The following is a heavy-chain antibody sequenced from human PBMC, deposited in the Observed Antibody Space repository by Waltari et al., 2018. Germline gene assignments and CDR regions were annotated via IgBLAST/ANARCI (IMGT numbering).Heavy chain of an antibody. J-gene: IGHJ4*02. V-gene: IGHV3-7*03. CDR1: GLDLSPYR. Sequence: EVQLVESGGGLVQPGESLNLSCVVCGLDLSPYRMSWVRPAPGKGPEWVANILQDGSEQYYVDSVKGRFTISRDNAKNSLSLHMNSLRVEDTAVYYCATLRYLEDWGQGTLVTVS. CDR3: ATLRYLED. CDR2: ILQDGSEQ. D-gene: IGHD3-9*01.